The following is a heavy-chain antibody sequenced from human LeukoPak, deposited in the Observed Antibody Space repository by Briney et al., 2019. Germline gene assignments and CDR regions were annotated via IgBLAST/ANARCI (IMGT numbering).Heavy chain of an antibody. CDR2: ISSSSSYI. Sequence: GGSLRLSCAASGFTFSSYSMNWVRQAPGKGLEWVSSISSSSSYIYYADSVKGRFTISRDNAKNSLYLQMNSLRAEDTAVYYCAIPAPITIFGPFDIWGQGTMITVSS. V-gene: IGHV3-21*04. J-gene: IGHJ3*02. CDR1: GFTFSSYS. D-gene: IGHD3-3*01. CDR3: AIPAPITIFGPFDI.